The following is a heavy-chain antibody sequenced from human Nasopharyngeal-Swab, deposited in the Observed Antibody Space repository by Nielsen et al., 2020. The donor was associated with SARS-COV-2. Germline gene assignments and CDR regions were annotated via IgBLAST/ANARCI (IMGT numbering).Heavy chain of an antibody. CDR3: ARVGDQFGESLDFDY. J-gene: IGHJ4*02. CDR2: IYYSGST. V-gene: IGHV4-39*01. Sequence: SETLSLTCTVSGGSISSSSYYWGWIRQPPGKGLEWIGSIYYSGSTYYNPSLKSRVTISVDTSKNQFSLKLSSVTAADTAVYYCARVGDQFGESLDFDYWGQGTLVTVSS. D-gene: IGHD3-10*01. CDR1: GGSISSSSYY.